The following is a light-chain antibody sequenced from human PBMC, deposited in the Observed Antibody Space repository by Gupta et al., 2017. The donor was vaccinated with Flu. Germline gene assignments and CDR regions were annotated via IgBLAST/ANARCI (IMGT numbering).Light chain of an antibody. J-gene: IGKJ5*01. V-gene: IGKV3-11*01. CDR1: QSVSSL. Sequence: IVLTQSPATLSLSPGERATLSCRASQSVSSLLAWYQQKPGQAPRLLIYDASNRATGISARFSGSGSGTDFTLTISSLEPEDVAVYYCHQRGNGPITFGQGTRLEIK. CDR2: DAS. CDR3: HQRGNGPIT.